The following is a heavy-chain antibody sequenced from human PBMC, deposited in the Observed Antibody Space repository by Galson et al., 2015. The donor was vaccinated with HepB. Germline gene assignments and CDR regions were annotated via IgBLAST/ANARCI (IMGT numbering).Heavy chain of an antibody. V-gene: IGHV3-15*01. CDR2: MKSKTDGGTT. J-gene: IGHJ4*02. CDR1: GFTFINAW. CDR3: TTTRGSYKTKSYFDY. Sequence: SLRLSCAASGFTFINAWMSWVRQAPGKGLEWVGRMKSKTDGGTTDYATPVKGRFTISRDDSKNTLYLQMNSLKTEDTAVYYCTTTRGSYKTKSYFDYWGQGTLVAVSS. D-gene: IGHD1-26*01.